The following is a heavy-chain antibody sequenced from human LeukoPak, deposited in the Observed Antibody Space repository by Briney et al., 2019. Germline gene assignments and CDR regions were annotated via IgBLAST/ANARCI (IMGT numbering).Heavy chain of an antibody. J-gene: IGHJ4*02. D-gene: IGHD5-12*01. CDR2: IYYSGST. CDR1: GCSISSYY. V-gene: IGHV4-59*08. CDR3: ARHGDIVATIPFDY. Sequence: SETLSLTCTVSGCSISSYYWSWIRQPTGKGREWIGYIYYSGSTNYNPSLKSRVTISVDTSKNQVSLKLSSVTAADTAVYYCARHGDIVATIPFDYWGQGTLVTVSS.